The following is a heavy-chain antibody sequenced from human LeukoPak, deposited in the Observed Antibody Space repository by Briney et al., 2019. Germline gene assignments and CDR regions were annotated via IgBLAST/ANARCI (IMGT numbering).Heavy chain of an antibody. CDR3: ARSLGADWFDP. Sequence: SETLSLTCSVSGGSISSYYWSWIRQSPGKGLEWIGYIYYSGIINYNPSLKSRVTISVDSSKNQFSLKLTSVTAADTAMYYCARSLGADWFDPWGQGTLVTVSS. D-gene: IGHD3-10*01. V-gene: IGHV4-59*01. CDR2: IYYSGII. J-gene: IGHJ5*02. CDR1: GGSISSYY.